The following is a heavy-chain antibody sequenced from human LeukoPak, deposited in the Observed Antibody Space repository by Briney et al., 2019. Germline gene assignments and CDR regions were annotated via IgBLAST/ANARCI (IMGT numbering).Heavy chain of an antibody. Sequence: SETLSLTCTVSGGSMNNYYWSWIRKPPGKGLEWIGYVYTSGSTLYNPSLNSRDTISIDTSRNHFSLRLTSVTAADTAVFYCARTTTGGYYYYYYRDVWGKGATVTVSS. CDR3: ARTTTGGYYYYYYRDV. CDR2: VYTSGST. D-gene: IGHD1-26*01. CDR1: GGSMNNYY. J-gene: IGHJ6*03. V-gene: IGHV4-4*09.